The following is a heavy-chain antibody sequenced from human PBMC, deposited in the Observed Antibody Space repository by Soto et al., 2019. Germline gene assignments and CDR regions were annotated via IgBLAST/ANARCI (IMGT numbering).Heavy chain of an antibody. CDR1: GGSVSSGGYN. V-gene: IGHV4-61*08. J-gene: IGHJ5*02. Sequence: QVQLQESGPGLVKPSETLSLTCTVSGGSVSSGGYNWSWIRQPPGKGLEWIGYIYYSGSTNYNPSLKSRVTISVVTSKNQFSLKLSSVTAADTAVYYCAREGDGSYYDGVDPWGQGTLVTVSS. CDR3: AREGDGSYYDGVDP. D-gene: IGHD3-3*01. CDR2: IYYSGST.